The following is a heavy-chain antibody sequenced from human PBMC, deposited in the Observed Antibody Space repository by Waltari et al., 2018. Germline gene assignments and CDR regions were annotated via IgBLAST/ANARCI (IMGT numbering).Heavy chain of an antibody. CDR1: GYSFTSYW. J-gene: IGHJ3*02. V-gene: IGHV5-51*01. CDR2: IYPGDSDT. D-gene: IGHD3-10*01. Sequence: VQLVQSGAEVKKPGSSVKVSCKASGYSFTSYWIGWVRQMPGKGLEWMGIIYPGDSDTRYSPSFQGQVTISADKSISTAYLQWSSLKASDTAMYYCARRYTYYYGSGTNLGAFDIWGQGTMVTVSS. CDR3: ARRYTYYYGSGTNLGAFDI.